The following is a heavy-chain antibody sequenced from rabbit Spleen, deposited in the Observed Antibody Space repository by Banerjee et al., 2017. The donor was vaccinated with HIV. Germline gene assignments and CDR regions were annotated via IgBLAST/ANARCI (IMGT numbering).Heavy chain of an antibody. CDR2: IAGSSSGFT. V-gene: IGHV1S40*01. CDR1: GFSFSSSDY. J-gene: IGHJ6*01. Sequence: QSLEESGGDLVKPGASLTLTCTASGFSFSSSDYMCWVRQAPGKGLEWISCIAGSSSGFTYSATWAKGRFTCSKTSSTTVTLQMPSLTAADTATYFCARDTSSSFSSYGMDLWGQGTLVTVS. D-gene: IGHD1-1*01. CDR3: ARDTSSSFSSYGMDL.